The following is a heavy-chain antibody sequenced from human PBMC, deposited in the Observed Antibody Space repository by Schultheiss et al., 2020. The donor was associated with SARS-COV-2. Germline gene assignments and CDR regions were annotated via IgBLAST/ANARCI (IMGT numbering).Heavy chain of an antibody. CDR3: VGPNFDF. D-gene: IGHD1-26*01. Sequence: SETLSLTCTVSGGSISSYYWSWIRQPPGKGLEWIGYIYYSGSTNYNPSLKSRVTISADTSQNQFSLRLTSVTAADSAIYYCVGPNFDFWGQGSLVTVSS. CDR2: IYYSGST. J-gene: IGHJ4*02. V-gene: IGHV4-59*03. CDR1: GGSISSYY.